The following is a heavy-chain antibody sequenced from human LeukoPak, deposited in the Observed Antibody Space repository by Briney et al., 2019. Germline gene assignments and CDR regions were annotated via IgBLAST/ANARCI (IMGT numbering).Heavy chain of an antibody. CDR3: ARCPLNYDFWSGYYPGEYYYYMDV. CDR2: INPSGGST. V-gene: IGHV1-46*01. J-gene: IGHJ6*03. CDR1: GYTFTSYY. Sequence: ASVKVSCKASGYTFTSYYMHWVRQAPGQGLEWMGIINPSGGSTSYAQKFQGRVTMTRDTSTSTVYMELSSLRSEDTAVYYCARCPLNYDFWSGYYPGEYYYYMDVWGKGTTVTVSS. D-gene: IGHD3-3*01.